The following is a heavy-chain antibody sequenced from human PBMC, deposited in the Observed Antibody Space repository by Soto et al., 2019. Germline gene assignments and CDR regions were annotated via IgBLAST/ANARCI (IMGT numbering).Heavy chain of an antibody. V-gene: IGHV1-69*13. Sequence: SVKVSCKASGGTFSSYAISWVRQAPGQGLEWMGGIIPIFGTANYAQKFQGRVTITADESTSTAYMELSSLRSEDTAVYYCARKRRGWEPSYNYSYGREVWGKGTPVTVSS. D-gene: IGHD1-26*01. CDR3: ARKRRGWEPSYNYSYGREV. CDR1: GGTFSSYA. CDR2: IIPIFGTA. J-gene: IGHJ6*04.